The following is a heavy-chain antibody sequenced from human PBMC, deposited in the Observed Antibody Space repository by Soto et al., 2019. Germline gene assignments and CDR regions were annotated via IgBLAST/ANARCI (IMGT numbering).Heavy chain of an antibody. CDR3: ARVWVVPAAIGY. J-gene: IGHJ4*02. CDR2: IKSKTDGGTT. CDR1: GFTFTNAW. V-gene: IGHV3-15*01. Sequence: GGSLRLSCAASGFTFTNAWMTWVRQAPGKGLEWVGRIKSKTDGGTTDYAAPVKGRFTISRDDSKNTLFLQMNSLKTEDTAVYYCARVWVVPAAIGYWGQGTLVTVSS. D-gene: IGHD2-2*01.